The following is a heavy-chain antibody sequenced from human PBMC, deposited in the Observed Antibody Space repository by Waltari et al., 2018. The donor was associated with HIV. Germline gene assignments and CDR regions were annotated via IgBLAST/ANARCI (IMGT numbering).Heavy chain of an antibody. CDR1: WFSFSYYS. CDR2: ISRDSRYI. J-gene: IGHJ4*02. V-gene: IGHV3-21*01. D-gene: IGHD3-16*01. Sequence: DVQMVESGGGLVKPGGALRLACAGWWFSFSYYSMNWVRQAPGKGLEWVSSISRDSRYIYYADSVKGRFTISRDNARNSLFLQMNSLRADDTAVYYCVRGGEGTYGDYWGQGTLVTVSS. CDR3: VRGGEGTYGDY.